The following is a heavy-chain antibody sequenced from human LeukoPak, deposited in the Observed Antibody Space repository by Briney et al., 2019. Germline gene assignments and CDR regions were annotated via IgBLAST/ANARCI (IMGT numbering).Heavy chain of an antibody. Sequence: SVKVSCKASGYTFTNHDINWVRQASGQGLEWMGGIIPIFGTANYAQKFQGRVTITTDESTSTAYMELSSLRSEDTAVYYCARLHRLREFDYWGQGTLVTVSS. V-gene: IGHV1-69*05. CDR1: GYTFTNHD. CDR2: IIPIFGTA. CDR3: ARLHRLREFDY. D-gene: IGHD2-21*02. J-gene: IGHJ4*02.